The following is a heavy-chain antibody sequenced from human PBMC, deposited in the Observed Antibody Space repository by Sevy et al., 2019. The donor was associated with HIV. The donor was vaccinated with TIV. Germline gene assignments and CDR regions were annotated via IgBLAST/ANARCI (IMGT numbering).Heavy chain of an antibody. J-gene: IGHJ6*02. CDR3: AGDHVKDGDLGDYYYFAMDV. Sequence: GGSLRLSCAASGFTFDDYAMHWVRQAPGKGLEWVSGISWNGGSIGYADSGKGRFTISRDNAKNSLYLQMSSLRAEDTAVYYCAGDHVKDGDLGDYYYFAMDVWGQGTTVTVSS. V-gene: IGHV3-9*01. CDR1: GFTFDDYA. D-gene: IGHD4-17*01. CDR2: ISWNGGSI.